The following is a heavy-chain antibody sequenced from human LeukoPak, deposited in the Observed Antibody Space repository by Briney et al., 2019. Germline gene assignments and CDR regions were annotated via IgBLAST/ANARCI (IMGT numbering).Heavy chain of an antibody. CDR2: IHYDGRT. V-gene: IGHV4-59*11. J-gene: IGHJ4*02. Sequence: SETLSLTCTVSGGSTSGRYWTWIRQPPGKGLEWIGYIHYDGRTNYNPAFKSRVIISLDTSNNQFSLNLKSVTAADTAAYYCARLVNYGYSDYWGQGTLVTVSS. CDR1: GGSTSGRY. D-gene: IGHD3-22*01. CDR3: ARLVNYGYSDY.